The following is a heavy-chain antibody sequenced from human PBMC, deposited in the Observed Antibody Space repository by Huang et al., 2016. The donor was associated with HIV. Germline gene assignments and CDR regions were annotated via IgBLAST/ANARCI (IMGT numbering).Heavy chain of an antibody. J-gene: IGHJ6*03. V-gene: IGHV4-34*01. CDR1: GGSFSGYY. CDR3: ARGQGGYYYYYMDV. CDR2: INHSDST. Sequence: QVQLQQWGAGLLRPSETLSLTCAVYGGSFSGYYWTWIRQPPGKGMEWIGEINHSDSTIYDPSLKGRFTISVDTTRNQFARTLTSVTAAGTAVYYCARGQGGYYYYYMDVWGKGTTGTVSS.